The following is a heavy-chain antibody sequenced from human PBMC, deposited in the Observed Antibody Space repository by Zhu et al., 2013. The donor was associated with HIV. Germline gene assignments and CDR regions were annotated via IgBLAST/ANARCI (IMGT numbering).Heavy chain of an antibody. D-gene: IGHD3-3*01. CDR1: GLQFSPPT. V-gene: IGHV1-2*02. Sequence: QVQLVQSGXEMKKPRASVKVSCETSGLQFSPPTIFTGCDRPLDKGLSGWDGSTLRVVTQTMHRGFQGRFTMTRDSSITTAYMELSRLRSDDTAVYYCAVIGYYDVWSGYRGNFDYWGPGNPGHRHL. CDR2: STLRVVT. CDR3: AVIGYYDVWSGYRGNFDY. J-gene: IGHJ4*02.